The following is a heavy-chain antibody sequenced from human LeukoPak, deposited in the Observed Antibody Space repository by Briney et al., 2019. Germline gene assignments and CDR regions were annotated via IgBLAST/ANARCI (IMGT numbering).Heavy chain of an antibody. CDR3: ARKGHSSGCFDY. CDR1: GFTFSSYA. Sequence: PGGSLRLSCAASGFTFSSYAMSWVRQAPGKGLEWVSAISGSGGSTYYADSVKGRFTISRDNSKNTLYLQMNSLRAEDTAVYYCARKGHSSGCFDYWGQGTLVTVSS. CDR2: ISGSGGST. D-gene: IGHD6-19*01. J-gene: IGHJ4*02. V-gene: IGHV3-23*01.